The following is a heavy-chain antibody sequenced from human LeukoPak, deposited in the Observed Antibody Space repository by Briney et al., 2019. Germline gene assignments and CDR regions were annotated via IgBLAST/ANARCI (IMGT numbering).Heavy chain of an antibody. CDR1: GFTFNSYA. Sequence: GGSLRLSCAASGFTFNSYAMSWVRQAPGKGLEWVGRIKSKTDGGTTEYAAPVKGRFTISRDDSKNTLYLQMNSLKSEDTAVYYCTAPRREIAVAGGDYWGQGTLVTVSS. CDR3: TAPRREIAVAGGDY. J-gene: IGHJ4*02. V-gene: IGHV3-15*01. CDR2: IKSKTDGGTT. D-gene: IGHD6-19*01.